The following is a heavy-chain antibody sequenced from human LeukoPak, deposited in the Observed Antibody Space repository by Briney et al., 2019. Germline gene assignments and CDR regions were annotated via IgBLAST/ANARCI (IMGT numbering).Heavy chain of an antibody. J-gene: IGHJ6*03. V-gene: IGHV4-30-4*08. CDR2: IYYSGRN. Sequence: PSETLSLTCTVSGGTISSGDYYWSWIRQPPGKGLEWIGYIYYSGRNYYNPSLKRRVTISVDASKNQFSLKLSSVTAADTAVYYCARVGGYSYGGYYYYYYMDVWGKGTTVTVSS. CDR3: ARVGGYSYGGYYYYYYMDV. CDR1: GGTISSGDYY. D-gene: IGHD5-18*01.